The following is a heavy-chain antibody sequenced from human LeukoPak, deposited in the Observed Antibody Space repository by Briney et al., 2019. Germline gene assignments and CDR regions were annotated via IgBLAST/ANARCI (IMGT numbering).Heavy chain of an antibody. D-gene: IGHD3-10*01. V-gene: IGHV3-30-3*01. Sequence: GGSLRLSCAASGFTFRNYVIHWVRQAPGKGLEWVAVMSSDLNVKLYADSVKGRFTISRDNSRSTLYLQMNSLRPEDTAIYYCAREGYYGSGSPPSLYFDYWGQGTLVTVSS. CDR2: MSSDLNVK. CDR1: GFTFRNYV. CDR3: AREGYYGSGSPPSLYFDY. J-gene: IGHJ4*02.